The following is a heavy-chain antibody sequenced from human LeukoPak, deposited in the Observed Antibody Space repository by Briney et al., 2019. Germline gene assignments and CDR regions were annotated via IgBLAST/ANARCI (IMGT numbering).Heavy chain of an antibody. D-gene: IGHD3-22*01. Sequence: PGGSLRLSCAASGFTFSSYWMSWVRQAPGKGLEWVANIKQDGSEKYYVDSVKGRFTISRDNAKNTLYLQMNSLRAEDTAVYYCARGGAYYYDSSGYYYFQHWGQGTLVTVSS. CDR3: ARGGAYYYDSSGYYYFQH. J-gene: IGHJ1*01. V-gene: IGHV3-7*01. CDR1: GFTFSSYW. CDR2: IKQDGSEK.